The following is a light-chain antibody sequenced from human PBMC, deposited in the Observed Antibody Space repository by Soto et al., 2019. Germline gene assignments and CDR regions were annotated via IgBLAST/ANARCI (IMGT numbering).Light chain of an antibody. J-gene: IGKJ1*01. Sequence: DIQMTQFPSTLSASVGDRVTITCRASQSINSWLAWYLQKPGKAPRLLIHAASSLQSGVPSRFSGSGSETEFTLTISGLQPDDCATYYCQQYHRYPITFGQGTKVEVK. CDR3: QQYHRYPIT. CDR1: QSINSW. V-gene: IGKV1-5*03. CDR2: AAS.